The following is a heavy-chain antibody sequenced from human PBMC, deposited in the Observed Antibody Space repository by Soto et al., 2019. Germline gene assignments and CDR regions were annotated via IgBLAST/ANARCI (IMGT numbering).Heavy chain of an antibody. V-gene: IGHV3-9*01. J-gene: IGHJ4*02. D-gene: IGHD6-19*01. CDR3: AIPSGLTVTGPDY. CDR2: ISWNSSFR. CDR1: GFIFDDFA. Sequence: EVQLVESGGGLAQPGRPLKVSCTASGFIFDDFAMHWVRQAPGKGLEWVSGISWNSSFRVYADSVKGRFTISRDNAKNSLYLQMNSLRAEDTAVYYCAIPSGLTVTGPDYWGQGTLVTVSS.